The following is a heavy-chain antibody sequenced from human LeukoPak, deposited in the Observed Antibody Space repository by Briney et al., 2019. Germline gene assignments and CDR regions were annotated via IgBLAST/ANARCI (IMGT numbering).Heavy chain of an antibody. D-gene: IGHD2-15*01. CDR2: ISSSSSYI. Sequence: RTGGSLRLSCAASGFTFSSYTMNWVRQAPGKGLEWVSSISSSSSYIYYAGSVKGRFTISRDNAKNSLYLQMNSLRADDTAVYYCARETYCSGGSCYKGNAFDIWGQGTMVTVSS. CDR3: ARETYCSGGSCYKGNAFDI. V-gene: IGHV3-21*01. CDR1: GFTFSSYT. J-gene: IGHJ3*02.